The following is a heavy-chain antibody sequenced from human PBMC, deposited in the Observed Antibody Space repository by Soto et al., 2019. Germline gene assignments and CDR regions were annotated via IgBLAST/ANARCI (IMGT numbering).Heavy chain of an antibody. V-gene: IGHV1-18*01. Sequence: QVQLVQSGAEVKKPGASVKVSCKASGYTFTSYSITWVRQAPGQGLEWMGWISGYSGNTNYAQKLQGRVTMTIDTSTNTAYRELRRLRSDDTAVYYCARGKRSYFDYWGQGTLVTVSS. CDR2: ISGYSGNT. CDR1: GYTFTSYS. D-gene: IGHD4-17*01. J-gene: IGHJ4*02. CDR3: ARGKRSYFDY.